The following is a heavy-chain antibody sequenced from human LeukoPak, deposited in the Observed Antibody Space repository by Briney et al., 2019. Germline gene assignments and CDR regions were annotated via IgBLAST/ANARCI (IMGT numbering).Heavy chain of an antibody. V-gene: IGHV4-39*01. CDR1: VGSISSSSYY. CDR2: IYYSGST. D-gene: IGHD6-19*01. J-gene: IGHJ4*02. Sequence: SETLSLTCTVSVGSISSSSYYWGWIRQPPGKGLEWIGSIYYSGSTYYNPSLKSRVTISVDTSKNQFSLKLSSVTAGDTAVYYCARAESSGWTGYYFDYWGQGTLVTVSS. CDR3: ARAESSGWTGYYFDY.